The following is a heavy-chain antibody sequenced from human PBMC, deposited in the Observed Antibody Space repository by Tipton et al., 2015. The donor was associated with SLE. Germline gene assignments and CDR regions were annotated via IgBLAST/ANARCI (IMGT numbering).Heavy chain of an antibody. CDR3: ARGILTHFPPAGMDV. CDR1: GYNYINYW. D-gene: IGHD3-3*02. Sequence: VQLVQSGAEVKKPGESLKISCKGSGYNYINYWIVWVRQMPGKGLEVMGFIHPGDSDTRYNPSFQGQVTMSVDKSIRTADLQWTSLKASDTAIYYCARGILTHFPPAGMDVWGQGTTVIVSS. J-gene: IGHJ6*02. V-gene: IGHV5-51*03. CDR2: IHPGDSDT.